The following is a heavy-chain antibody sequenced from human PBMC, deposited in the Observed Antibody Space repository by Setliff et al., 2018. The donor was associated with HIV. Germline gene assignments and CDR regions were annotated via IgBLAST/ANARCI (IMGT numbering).Heavy chain of an antibody. Sequence: PGGSLRLSCAASVFTFSIHNLNWVRQAPGKGLEWLSYISSSSRTIYYADSVKGRFTISRDNAKNSLYLQMNSLRAEDTAVYYCARDGGVGVYYMDVWGKGTTVTVSS. CDR2: ISSSSRTI. J-gene: IGHJ6*03. V-gene: IGHV3-48*01. D-gene: IGHD2-15*01. CDR3: ARDGGVGVYYMDV. CDR1: VFTFSIHN.